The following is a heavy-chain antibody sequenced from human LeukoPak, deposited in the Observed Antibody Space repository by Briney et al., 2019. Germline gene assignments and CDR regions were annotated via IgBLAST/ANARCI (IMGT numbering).Heavy chain of an antibody. Sequence: WETLSLTCTVSGYSISSGYYWGWIRQPPGKGLEWIGSIYYSGSTYYNPSLKSRVTISVDTSKNQFSLKLRSVTAADTAVYYCARLDDYGSGSHWGQGTLVIVSS. V-gene: IGHV4-38-2*02. CDR3: ARLDDYGSGSH. J-gene: IGHJ4*02. CDR1: GYSISSGYY. D-gene: IGHD3-10*01. CDR2: IYYSGST.